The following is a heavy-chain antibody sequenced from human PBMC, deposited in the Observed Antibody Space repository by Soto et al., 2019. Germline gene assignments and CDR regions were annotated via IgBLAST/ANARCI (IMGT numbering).Heavy chain of an antibody. CDR2: IYYSGST. CDR3: AKPSIAAPGYFDY. V-gene: IGHV4-59*01. D-gene: IGHD6-6*01. CDR1: GGSISSYY. Sequence: SETLSLTCTVSGGSISSYYWSWIRQPPGKGLEWIGYIYYSGSTNYNPSLKSRVTISVDTSKNQFSLKLSSVTAADTAVYYCAKPSIAAPGYFDYWGQGTPVTVSS. J-gene: IGHJ4*02.